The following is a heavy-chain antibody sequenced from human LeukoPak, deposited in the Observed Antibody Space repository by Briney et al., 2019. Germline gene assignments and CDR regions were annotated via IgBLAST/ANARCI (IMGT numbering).Heavy chain of an antibody. D-gene: IGHD3-16*01. J-gene: IGHJ4*02. CDR1: GFTFSSYA. Sequence: GGSLRLSCAASGFTFSSYAMHWVRQAPGKGLQWVAVFSYLDNEKHYADSVKGRFTISRDNSKDTLYLQMDSLRPEDTAVYYCARAQELWDCFDYWGQGTLVTVSS. CDR2: FSYLDNEK. CDR3: ARAQELWDCFDY. V-gene: IGHV3-30*04.